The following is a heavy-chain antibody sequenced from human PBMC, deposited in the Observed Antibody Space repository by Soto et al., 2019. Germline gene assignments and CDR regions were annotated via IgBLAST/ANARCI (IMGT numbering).Heavy chain of an antibody. D-gene: IGHD5-18*01. CDR3: AKYSRRMDTMYMDASES. Sequence: PGGSLRLSCAASGFTFSSYSMNWVRQAPGKGLEWVSCISSSSGYINYADSVKGRFTISRDNAKNSLYLQMNSLRAEEKAVVNCAKYSRRMDTMYMDASESGGQGTMVTVSS. J-gene: IGHJ3*02. CDR1: GFTFSSYS. CDR2: ISSSSGYI. V-gene: IGHV3-21*04.